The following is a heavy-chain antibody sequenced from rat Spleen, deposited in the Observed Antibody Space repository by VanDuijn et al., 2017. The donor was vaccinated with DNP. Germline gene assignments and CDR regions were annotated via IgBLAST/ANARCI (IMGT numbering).Heavy chain of an antibody. D-gene: IGHD1-2*01. CDR3: ASNYYSSYTTSVVMDA. CDR1: GFTFSNYY. J-gene: IGHJ4*01. V-gene: IGHV5-25*01. Sequence: EVQLVESGGGLVQPGRSMKLSCAASGFTFSNYYMAWVRQAPTKGLEWVASISTGGGNTYYRDSVKGRFTISRDNAKSTLYMQMDSSRSEDTATYYCASNYYSSYTTSVVMDAWGQGASVTVSS. CDR2: ISTGGGNT.